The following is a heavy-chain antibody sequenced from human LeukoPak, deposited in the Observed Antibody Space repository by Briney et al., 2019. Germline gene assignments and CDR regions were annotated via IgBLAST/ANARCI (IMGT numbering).Heavy chain of an antibody. CDR2: IYYSGST. D-gene: IGHD6-6*01. V-gene: IGHV4-30-4*08. J-gene: IGHJ4*02. CDR1: GGSISSGDYY. Sequence: SETLSLTCTVSGGSISSGDYYWSWIRQPPGKGLEWIGYIYYSGSTYYNPSLKSRVTISVDTSKNQFSLKLSSVTAADTAVYYCAGLSIAATGGDFDYWGQGTLVTVSS. CDR3: AGLSIAATGGDFDY.